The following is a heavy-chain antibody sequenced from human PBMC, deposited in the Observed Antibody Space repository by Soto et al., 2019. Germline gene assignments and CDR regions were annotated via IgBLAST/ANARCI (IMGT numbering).Heavy chain of an antibody. CDR1: GGTFSSYA. D-gene: IGHD6-13*01. V-gene: IGHV1-69*13. J-gene: IGHJ4*02. Sequence: SVKVSCKASGGTFSSYAISWVRQAPGQGLEWMGGIIPIFGTANYAQKFQGRVTITADESTSTAYMELSSLRSEDTAVYYCARDWVAAAGLDCWGQGTLVTVSS. CDR3: ARDWVAAAGLDC. CDR2: IIPIFGTA.